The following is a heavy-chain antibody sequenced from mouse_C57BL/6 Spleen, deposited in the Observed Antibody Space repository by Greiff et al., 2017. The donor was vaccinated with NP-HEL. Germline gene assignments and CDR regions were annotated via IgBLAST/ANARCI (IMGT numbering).Heavy chain of an antibody. D-gene: IGHD1-1*01. CDR1: GYAFSSYW. CDR3: ARATVVARDYYFDY. Sequence: VQLQQSGAELVKPGASVKISCKASGYAFSSYWMNWVKQRPGKGLEWIGQIYPGDGDTNYNGKFKGKATLTADKSSSTAYMQLSSLTSEDSAVYFCARATVVARDYYFDYWGQGTTLTVSS. CDR2: IYPGDGDT. V-gene: IGHV1-80*01. J-gene: IGHJ2*01.